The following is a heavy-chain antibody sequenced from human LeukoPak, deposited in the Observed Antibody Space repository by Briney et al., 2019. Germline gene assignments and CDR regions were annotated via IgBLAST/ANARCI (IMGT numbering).Heavy chain of an antibody. J-gene: IGHJ3*02. CDR1: GGSIISSDYH. Sequence: SETLSLTCTVSGGSIISSDYHWGWVRQPPGKGLEWIGTISYSGSTDYNPSLRSRVTISVDTSNNQFSLRLGSVTAADTAVYHCARHCCSGPAKRVFDIWGQGTMVTVSS. D-gene: IGHD2-15*01. CDR2: ISYSGST. CDR3: ARHCCSGPAKRVFDI. V-gene: IGHV4-39*01.